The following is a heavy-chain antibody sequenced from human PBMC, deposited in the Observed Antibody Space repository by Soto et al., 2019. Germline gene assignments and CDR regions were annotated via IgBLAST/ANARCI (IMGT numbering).Heavy chain of an antibody. J-gene: IGHJ5*02. CDR2: IYHSGTT. CDR3: ARVIGNQLLGWFDP. CDR1: GGSISSGGYY. D-gene: IGHD2-2*01. Sequence: QVQLQESGPGLVKPSQTLSLTCTVSGGSISSGGYYWSWIRQHPGKGLEWIGYIYHSGTTYYNPSLKSRVTISVDTSKNQFSLKLTSVTAADTAVYSCARVIGNQLLGWFDPWGQGTLVTVSS. V-gene: IGHV4-31*03.